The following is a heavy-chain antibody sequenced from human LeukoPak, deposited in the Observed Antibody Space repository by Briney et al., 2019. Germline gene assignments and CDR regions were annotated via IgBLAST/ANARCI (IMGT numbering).Heavy chain of an antibody. J-gene: IGHJ6*02. Sequence: KTSETLSLTCTVSGGSISSYYWSWLRQPPGGGLEWIGYFYYSGSTNYNPSLKSRVTISVDTSKNQFSLKLISVTAADTAVYYCARVRVVGADYYYYYGMDVWGQGTTVTVSS. V-gene: IGHV4-59*01. D-gene: IGHD1-26*01. CDR2: FYYSGST. CDR3: ARVRVVGADYYYYYGMDV. CDR1: GGSISSYY.